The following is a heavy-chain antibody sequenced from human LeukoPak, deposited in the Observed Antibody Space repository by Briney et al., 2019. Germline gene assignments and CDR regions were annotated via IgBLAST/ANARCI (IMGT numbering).Heavy chain of an antibody. J-gene: IGHJ6*02. CDR3: ARDYKMAKGYYYYGMDV. Sequence: ASVKVSCKASGYTFTSYAMNWVRQAPGQGLEWMGWINTNTGNPTYAQGFTGRFVFSLDTSVSTAYLQISSLKAEDTAVYYCARDYKMAKGYYYYGMDVWGQGTTVTVSS. CDR2: INTNTGNP. V-gene: IGHV7-4-1*02. D-gene: IGHD5-24*01. CDR1: GYTFTSYA.